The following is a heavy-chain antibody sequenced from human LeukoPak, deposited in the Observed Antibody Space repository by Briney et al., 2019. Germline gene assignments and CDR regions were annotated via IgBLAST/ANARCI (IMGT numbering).Heavy chain of an antibody. D-gene: IGHD4-23*01. CDR1: GFTFSRYS. CDR2: ISSSSSDK. Sequence: GGSLRLSCAASGFTFSRYSMNWVRQARGKGLEWVSSISSSSSDKHYAESVKGRFTLSRDNAKNSLYLQMNSLRAEDTAVYYCARGLRSYNAFDIWGQGTMVTVSS. V-gene: IGHV3-21*01. CDR3: ARGLRSYNAFDI. J-gene: IGHJ3*02.